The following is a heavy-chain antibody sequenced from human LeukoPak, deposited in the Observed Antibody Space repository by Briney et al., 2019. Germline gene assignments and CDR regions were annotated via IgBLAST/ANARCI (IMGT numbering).Heavy chain of an antibody. J-gene: IGHJ4*02. Sequence: PGGSLRLSCAASGFTFSSYAMHWVRQAPGKGLEWVAVISYDGSNKYYADSVKGRFTISRDNSKNTLYLQMNSLRAEDTAVYYCARDPIYDSSGYYGFDYWGQGTLVTVSS. CDR3: ARDPIYDSSGYYGFDY. V-gene: IGHV3-30-3*01. CDR1: GFTFSSYA. CDR2: ISYDGSNK. D-gene: IGHD3-22*01.